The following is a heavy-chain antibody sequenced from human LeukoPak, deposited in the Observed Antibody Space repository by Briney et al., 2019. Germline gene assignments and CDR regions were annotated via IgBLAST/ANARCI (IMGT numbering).Heavy chain of an antibody. CDR2: IYYSGST. V-gene: IGHV4-59*08. CDR1: GGSISSYY. Sequence: SETLSLTCTVSGGSISSYYWSWIRQPPGKGLEWIGYIYYSGSTNYNPSLKSRVTISVDTSKNQLSLKLSSVTAADTAVYYCARLKSLGLRGYYFDYWGQGTLVTVSS. CDR3: ARLKSLGLRGYYFDY. J-gene: IGHJ4*02. D-gene: IGHD4-23*01.